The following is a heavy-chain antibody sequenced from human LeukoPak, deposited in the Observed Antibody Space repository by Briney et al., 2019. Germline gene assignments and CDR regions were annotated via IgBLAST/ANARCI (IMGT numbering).Heavy chain of an antibody. J-gene: IGHJ4*02. CDR1: GFTVSSNY. D-gene: IGHD1-14*01. CDR3: AQGTLAAH. Sequence: GGSLRLSCAASGFTVSSNYMSWVRQAPGKGLEWVSVISASGGSTYYTDSVKGRSTISRDNSKNTLSLQMNSLRAEDTAVYYCAQGTLAAHWGQGTLVTVSS. CDR2: ISASGGST. V-gene: IGHV3-23*01.